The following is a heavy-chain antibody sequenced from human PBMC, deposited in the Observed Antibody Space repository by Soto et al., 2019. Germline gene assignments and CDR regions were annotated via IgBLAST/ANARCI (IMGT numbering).Heavy chain of an antibody. V-gene: IGHV3-48*03. CDR2: ISSSGNTI. Sequence: GGSLRLSCAASGFTFSSYEMTWVRQAPGKGLEWVSYISSSGNTIHYADSVQGRFTISRDYAKNSLFLQMNSLRADDTAVYYYAIHWWIYDFSCYYGMHVCVQGTTVTVSS. CDR3: AIHWWIYDFSCYYGMHV. J-gene: IGHJ6*02. D-gene: IGHD2-15*01. CDR1: GFTFSSYE.